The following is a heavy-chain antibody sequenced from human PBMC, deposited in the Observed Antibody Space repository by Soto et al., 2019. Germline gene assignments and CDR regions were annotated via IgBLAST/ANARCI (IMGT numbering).Heavy chain of an antibody. Sequence: QVQLQESGPGLVKPSETLSLTCTVSGGSISNYYWSWIRQPPGKGLEWTGYIYYSGSTNYNPSLKSRVTISVDTSKNQFSLKLSSVTTADTAMYYCARDVIVPAAMRGYYYYYGMDVWGQGTTVTVSS. CDR3: ARDVIVPAAMRGYYYYYGMDV. J-gene: IGHJ6*02. CDR2: IYYSGST. V-gene: IGHV4-59*01. D-gene: IGHD2-2*01. CDR1: GGSISNYY.